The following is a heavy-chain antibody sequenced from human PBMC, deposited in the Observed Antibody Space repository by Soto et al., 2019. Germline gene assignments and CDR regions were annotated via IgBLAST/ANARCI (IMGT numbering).Heavy chain of an antibody. CDR1: GGTFSSYA. Sequence: SVKVSCKASGGTFSSYAISWVRQAPGQGLEWMGGIIPIFGTANYAQKFQGRVTITADESTSTAYMELSSLRSEDTAVYYCARAKGGFWSGYYTYYFDYWGQGTLVTVSS. D-gene: IGHD3-3*01. V-gene: IGHV1-69*13. CDR2: IIPIFGTA. J-gene: IGHJ4*02. CDR3: ARAKGGFWSGYYTYYFDY.